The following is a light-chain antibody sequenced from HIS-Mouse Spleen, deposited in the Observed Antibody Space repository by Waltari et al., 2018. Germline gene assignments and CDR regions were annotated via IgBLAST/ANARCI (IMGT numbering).Light chain of an antibody. V-gene: IGLV1-51*01. CDR3: GTWDSSLSAGGVV. Sequence: QSVLTQPPSVSAAPGQKVTISCSGSSPNIGNNYVSWYQQLPGTAPKLLIYDNIKRPPGIPDRFSGSKSGTSATLGITGLQTGDEADYYCGTWDSSLSAGGVVFGGGTKLTVL. J-gene: IGLJ2*01. CDR2: DNI. CDR1: SPNIGNNY.